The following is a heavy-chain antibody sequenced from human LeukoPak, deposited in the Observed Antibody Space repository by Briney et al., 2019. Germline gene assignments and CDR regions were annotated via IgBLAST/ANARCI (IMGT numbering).Heavy chain of an antibody. V-gene: IGHV4-34*01. CDR3: ARVGPAAGFYYYYMDV. Sequence: SETLSLTCAVYGGSFSGYYWSWIRQPPGKELEWIGEINHSGSTNYNPSLKSRVTTSVDTSKNQFSLKLSSVTAADTAVYYCARVGPAAGFYYYYMDVWGKGTTVTVSS. CDR2: INHSGST. CDR1: GGSFSGYY. D-gene: IGHD6-13*01. J-gene: IGHJ6*03.